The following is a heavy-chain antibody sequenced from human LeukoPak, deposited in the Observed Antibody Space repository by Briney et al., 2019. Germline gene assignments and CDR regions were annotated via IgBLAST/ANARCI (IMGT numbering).Heavy chain of an antibody. J-gene: IGHJ3*02. CDR2: IYTSGST. CDR3: ARGGETRTRKAFDI. V-gene: IGHV4-4*07. CDR1: GGSISSYY. D-gene: IGHD3-10*01. Sequence: SETLSLTCTVSGGSISSYYWSWIRQPAGKGLEWIGRIYTSGSTNYNPSLKSRVTMSVDTSKNQFSLKLSSVTAADTAVYYCARGGETRTRKAFDIWGQGTMVTVSS.